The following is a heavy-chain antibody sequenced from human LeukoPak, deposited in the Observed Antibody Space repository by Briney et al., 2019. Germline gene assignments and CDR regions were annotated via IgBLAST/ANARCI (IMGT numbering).Heavy chain of an antibody. CDR1: GGSFSGYY. J-gene: IGHJ6*02. Sequence: MSSETLSLTCAVYGGSFSGYYWSWIRQPPGKGLEWIGEINHSGSTNYNPSLKSRVTISVDTSKNQFSLKLSSVTAADTAVYYCASTSKNSNYGMDVWGQGTTVTVSS. D-gene: IGHD2-2*01. CDR3: ASTSKNSNYGMDV. V-gene: IGHV4-34*01. CDR2: INHSGST.